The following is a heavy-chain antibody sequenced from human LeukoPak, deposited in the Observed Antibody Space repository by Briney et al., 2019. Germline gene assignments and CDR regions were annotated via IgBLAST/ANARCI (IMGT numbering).Heavy chain of an antibody. J-gene: IGHJ5*02. V-gene: IGHV3-23*01. CDR1: GFTFSSYA. Sequence: GGSLRLSCAASGFTFSSYAMSWFRQAPGKGLEWVSAISGSGGSTYYADSVKGRFTISRDNSKNTLYLQMNSLRAEDTAVYYCATTPSIVTFDPWGQGTLVTVSS. CDR3: ATTPSIVTFDP. D-gene: IGHD1-26*01. CDR2: ISGSGGST.